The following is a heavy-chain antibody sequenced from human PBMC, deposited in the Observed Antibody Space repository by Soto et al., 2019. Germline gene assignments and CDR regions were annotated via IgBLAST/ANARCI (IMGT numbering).Heavy chain of an antibody. Sequence: QVQLVESGGGVVQPGRSLRLSCAASGFTFSDYGMHWVRQAPGKGLEWVAVIWPDGSNENYVDSVKGRFTISRDNSKNTLDLQMNSLRAEDTAVYYCASGFEYGWGSFDIWGQGTTVTVSS. CDR3: ASGFEYGWGSFDI. D-gene: IGHD3-10*01. V-gene: IGHV3-33*01. CDR2: IWPDGSNE. CDR1: GFTFSDYG. J-gene: IGHJ3*02.